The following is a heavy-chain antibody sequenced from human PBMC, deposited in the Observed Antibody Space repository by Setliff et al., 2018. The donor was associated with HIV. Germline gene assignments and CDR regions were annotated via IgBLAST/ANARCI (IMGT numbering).Heavy chain of an antibody. CDR2: LDTRGRA. J-gene: IGHJ6*03. Sequence: SETLSLTCTVSGGSISRYFWNWIRQPPGKGLEWIGYLDTRGRAIYNPSLKSRVTISVDTSKNQFSLNLSSVTAADTAVYYCARHGAFYYYYYMDVWGKGTTVTVSS. CDR1: GGSISRYF. V-gene: IGHV4-4*08. CDR3: ARHGAFYYYYYMDV.